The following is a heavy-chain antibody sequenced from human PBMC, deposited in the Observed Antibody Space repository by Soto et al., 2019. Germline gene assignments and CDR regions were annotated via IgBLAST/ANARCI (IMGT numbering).Heavy chain of an antibody. V-gene: IGHV6-1*01. CDR2: TYYRSKWYN. D-gene: IGHD3-3*01. Sequence: SPTLSLPCAISGDRVSSNSAAWNWLRQSPSRGLEWLGRTYYRSKWYNDYAVSVKSRITINPDTSKNQFSLQLNSVTPEDTAVYYCARVTTIFGVVIPDDAFDIWGQGTMVTVSS. J-gene: IGHJ3*02. CDR1: GDRVSSNSAA. CDR3: ARVTTIFGVVIPDDAFDI.